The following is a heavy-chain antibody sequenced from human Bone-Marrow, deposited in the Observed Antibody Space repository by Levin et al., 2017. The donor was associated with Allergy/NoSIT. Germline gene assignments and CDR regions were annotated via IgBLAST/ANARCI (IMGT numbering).Heavy chain of an antibody. CDR2: INEDGSAK. D-gene: IGHD3-10*01. CDR3: ARDVTMGGEA. V-gene: IGHV3-7*03. CDR1: GFSFSSSW. Sequence: GESLKISCVVSGFSFSSSWMSWVRQAPGKGLEWVANINEDGSAKYYVDSVKGRFTVPRDNAENSLYLQMDDLRAEDTALYYCARDVTMGGEAWGQGTLVTVSS. J-gene: IGHJ5*02.